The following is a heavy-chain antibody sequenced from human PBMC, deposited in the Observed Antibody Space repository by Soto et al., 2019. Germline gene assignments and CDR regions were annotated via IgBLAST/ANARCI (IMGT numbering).Heavy chain of an antibody. V-gene: IGHV1-18*01. D-gene: IGHD6-6*01. J-gene: IGHJ5*02. CDR2: ISTYNGNT. Sequence: ASVKVSCKASGYTFTSYGISWVRQAPGQGLEWMGWISTYNGNTNYAQKLQGRVTMTTDTSTSTAYMELRSLRSDDTAVYYGARDAPREYSSSSRWFDRWGQGTLFTVS. CDR1: GYTFTSYG. CDR3: ARDAPREYSSSSRWFDR.